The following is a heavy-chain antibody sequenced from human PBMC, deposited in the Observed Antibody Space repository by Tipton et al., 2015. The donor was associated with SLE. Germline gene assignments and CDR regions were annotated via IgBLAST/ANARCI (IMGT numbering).Heavy chain of an antibody. CDR2: IFTKGST. J-gene: IGHJ4*02. D-gene: IGHD5-24*01. CDR3: ARLEGDGYKWYFDY. Sequence: TLSLTCTVSGGSINTGRHYWSWIRQPAGKGLEWIGRIFTKGSTNSNLSLKSRVTISLDTSKNQVSLKLSSVTAADTAVYYCARLEGDGYKWYFDYWGQGTLVTVST. V-gene: IGHV4-61*02. CDR1: GGSINTGRHY.